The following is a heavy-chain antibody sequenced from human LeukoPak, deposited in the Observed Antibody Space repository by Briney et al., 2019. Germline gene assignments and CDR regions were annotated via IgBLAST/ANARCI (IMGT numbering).Heavy chain of an antibody. CDR2: ISYDGSNK. Sequence: GRSLRLSCAASGFTFSSYAMHWVRQAPGKGLEGVAVISYDGSNKYYADSVKGRFTISRDNSKNTLYLQMNSLRAEDTAVYYCAHIVGATYVFSGYFDYWGQGTLVTVSS. D-gene: IGHD1-26*01. J-gene: IGHJ4*02. V-gene: IGHV3-30-3*01. CDR1: GFTFSSYA. CDR3: AHIVGATYVFSGYFDY.